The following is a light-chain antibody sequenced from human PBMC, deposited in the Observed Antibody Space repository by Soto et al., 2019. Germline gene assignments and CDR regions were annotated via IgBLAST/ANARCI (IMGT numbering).Light chain of an antibody. CDR3: QSYDSSLRGNV. Sequence: QSVLTQPPSVSGAPGQRVTISCTGSSSNIGAGYDVHWYQQLPGTASKLLIYGNSNRPSGVPDRFSGSKSGTSASLAITGLQAEDEAVYYCQSYDSSLRGNVFGTGTKLTVL. J-gene: IGLJ1*01. CDR2: GNS. CDR1: SSNIGAGYD. V-gene: IGLV1-40*01.